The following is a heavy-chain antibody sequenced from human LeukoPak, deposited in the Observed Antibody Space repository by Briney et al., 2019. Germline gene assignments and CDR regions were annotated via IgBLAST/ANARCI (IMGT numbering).Heavy chain of an antibody. Sequence: SETLSLTCTVSGGSISSYFWTWIRQPAGKGLEWIGRINTSGTTNYNPSLKSRVTMSVDTSKNQFSLKLSSVTATGTAIYYCERVRDNSGYYLGAFDYWGQGTLVTVSS. V-gene: IGHV4-4*07. CDR1: GGSISSYF. CDR3: ERVRDNSGYYLGAFDY. J-gene: IGHJ4*02. CDR2: INTSGTT. D-gene: IGHD3-22*01.